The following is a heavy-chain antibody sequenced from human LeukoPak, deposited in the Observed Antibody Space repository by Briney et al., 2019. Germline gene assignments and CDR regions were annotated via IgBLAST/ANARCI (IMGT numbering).Heavy chain of an antibody. CDR1: GGPINNYY. CDR3: ARDQGAFHDYYDSSGYYGGFDY. V-gene: IGHV4-59*01. J-gene: IGHJ4*02. CDR2: IYYTGST. D-gene: IGHD3-22*01. Sequence: PSETLSLTCSVSGGPINNYYWSWIRQPPGKGLEWIGYIYYTGSTNYNPSLKSRVTISVDTSKTQFSLKLSSVTAADTAVYYCARDQGAFHDYYDSSGYYGGFDYWGQGTLVTVSS.